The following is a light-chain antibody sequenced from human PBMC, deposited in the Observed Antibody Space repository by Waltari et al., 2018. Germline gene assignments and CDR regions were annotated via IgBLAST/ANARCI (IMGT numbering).Light chain of an antibody. CDR3: QALGTGAWV. J-gene: IGLJ3*02. CDR2: QDT. CDR1: ILGNKY. V-gene: IGLV3-1*01. Sequence: SYELTQPPSVSVSPGQTASITCSGDILGNKYASWYQQKPGQSPLLVIYQDTKRPSECPERFSGSKSANAATRTITGTQAMDEADYYCQALGTGAWVFGGGTKLTVL.